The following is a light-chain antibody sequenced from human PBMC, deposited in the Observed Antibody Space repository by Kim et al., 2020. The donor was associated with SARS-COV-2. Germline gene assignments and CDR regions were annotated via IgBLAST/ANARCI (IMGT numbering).Light chain of an antibody. CDR3: SAWDSSLSAWV. CDR2: RNN. V-gene: IGLV10-54*01. Sequence: QTDTLTCMGNNRNVGNEGATWLQKHQGHPPKLLSYRNNNRPSGISERFSASRAGNTASLTITGLQAEDEADYYCSAWDSSLSAWVFGGGTQLTVL. J-gene: IGLJ3*02. CDR1: NRNVGNEG.